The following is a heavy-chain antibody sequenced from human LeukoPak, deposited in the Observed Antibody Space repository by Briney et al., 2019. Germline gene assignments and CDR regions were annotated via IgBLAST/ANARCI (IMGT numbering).Heavy chain of an antibody. J-gene: IGHJ3*02. CDR1: GFTFSSYW. CDR2: INSDGRST. Sequence: GGSLRLSCAASGFTFSSYWMHWVRQAPGKGLVWVSRINSDGRSTSYADSAKGRFTISRDNAKNTLYLQMNSLRAEDTAVYYCAATKGSGSYLAFDIWGQGTMVTVSS. V-gene: IGHV3-74*01. D-gene: IGHD3-10*01. CDR3: AATKGSGSYLAFDI.